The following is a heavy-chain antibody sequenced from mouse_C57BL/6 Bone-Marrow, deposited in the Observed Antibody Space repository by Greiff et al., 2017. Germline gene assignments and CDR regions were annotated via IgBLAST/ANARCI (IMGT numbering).Heavy chain of an antibody. D-gene: IGHD2-12*01. CDR3: AKFDDVDY. CDR2: IDPSASYT. J-gene: IGHJ2*01. Sequence: QVQLKQPGAELVKPGASVTLSCKASGYTFTSYWMQWVKQRPGQGLEWIGEIDPSASYTNYNQKFKGKATLTVATSSSPAYMQLSSLPSEDSAVYYCAKFDDVDYWGQGTALTVSS. V-gene: IGHV1-50*01. CDR1: GYTFTSYW.